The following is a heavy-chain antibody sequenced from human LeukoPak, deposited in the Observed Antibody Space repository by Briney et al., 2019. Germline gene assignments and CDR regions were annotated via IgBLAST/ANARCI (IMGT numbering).Heavy chain of an antibody. D-gene: IGHD6-13*01. V-gene: IGHV3-64*01. CDR2: ISSNGGST. CDR1: GFTFSSYA. J-gene: IGHJ5*02. CDR3: ARSYSSSWCREGNWFDP. Sequence: GGSLRLSCAASGFTFSSYAMHWVRQAPGKGLEYVSAISSNGGSTYYANSVKGRFTISRDNSKNTLYLQMGSLRAEDMAVYYCARSYSSSWCREGNWFDPWGQGTLVTVSS.